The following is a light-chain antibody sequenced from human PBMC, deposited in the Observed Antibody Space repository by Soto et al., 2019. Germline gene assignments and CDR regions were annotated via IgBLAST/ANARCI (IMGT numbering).Light chain of an antibody. CDR1: QSISSF. CDR2: AAS. J-gene: IGKJ1*01. V-gene: IGKV1-39*01. Sequence: DIQMTQSPSSLSASVGDRVTITCRASQSISSFLNWYQQKPGKVPKLLIYAASTLQSEVPSRFSGSGSGTDFTLTISSLQPEDFATYYCQQTYITWTFVQGTKVEIK. CDR3: QQTYITWT.